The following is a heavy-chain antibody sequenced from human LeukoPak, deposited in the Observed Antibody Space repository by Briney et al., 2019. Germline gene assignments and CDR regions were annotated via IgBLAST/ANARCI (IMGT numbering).Heavy chain of an antibody. Sequence: GGSLRLSCAGPGFTFSSYAMSWVRQAPGKGLEWVSAISGSGGSTYYADSVKGRFTISRDNSKNTLYLQMNSLRAEDTAVYYCAKDRSVHGKNWFDPWGQGTLVTVSS. D-gene: IGHD1-1*01. CDR1: GFTFSSYA. V-gene: IGHV3-23*01. CDR2: ISGSGGST. CDR3: AKDRSVHGKNWFDP. J-gene: IGHJ5*02.